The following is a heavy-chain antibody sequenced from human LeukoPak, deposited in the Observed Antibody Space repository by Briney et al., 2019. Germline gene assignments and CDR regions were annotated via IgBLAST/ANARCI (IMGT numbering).Heavy chain of an antibody. Sequence: PSQTLSLTCNVSSGSINSGDYYWSWIRQPPGKGLEWIGDIDYTRSTSYSPSLKSRVTISIDTSKNQFSLKLSSVTAADTAVYYCARSARYFDNTGFDYWGQGTLVTVSS. J-gene: IGHJ4*02. CDR2: IDYTRST. V-gene: IGHV4-30-4*01. CDR3: ARSARYFDNTGFDY. D-gene: IGHD3-9*01. CDR1: SGSINSGDYY.